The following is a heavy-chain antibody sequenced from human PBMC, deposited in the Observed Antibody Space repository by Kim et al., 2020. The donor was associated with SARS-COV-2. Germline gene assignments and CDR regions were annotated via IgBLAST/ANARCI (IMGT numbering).Heavy chain of an antibody. Sequence: GGSLRLSCAASGFPFSTYAMSWVRQAPGKGLEWVAVISGTAATTYYADSVKGRFTISRDNSKNTLYLRMNSLRGDDTAVYYCARKGSGFLLSGRVDSWG. CDR2: ISGTAATT. CDR3: ARKGSGFLLSGRVDS. D-gene: IGHD3-10*01. J-gene: IGHJ5*01. V-gene: IGHV3-23*01. CDR1: GFPFSTYA.